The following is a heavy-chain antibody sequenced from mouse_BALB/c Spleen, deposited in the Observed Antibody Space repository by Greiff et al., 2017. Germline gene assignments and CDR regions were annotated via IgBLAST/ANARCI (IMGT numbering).Heavy chain of an antibody. V-gene: IGHV7-3*02. CDR1: GFTFTDYY. J-gene: IGHJ3*01. D-gene: IGHD2-14*01. CDR2: IRNKANGYTT. Sequence: EVKLVESGGGLVQPGGSLRLSCATSGFTFTDYYMSWVRQPPGKALEWLGFIRNKANGYTTEYSASVKGRFTISRDNSQSILYLQMNTLRAEDSATYYCARDRYEFAYWGQGTLGTVSA. CDR3: ARDRYEFAY.